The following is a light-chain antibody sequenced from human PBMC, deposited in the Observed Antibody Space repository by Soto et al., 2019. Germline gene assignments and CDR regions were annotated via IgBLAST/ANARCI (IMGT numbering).Light chain of an antibody. CDR1: SSDVGAYNH. CDR2: EVT. J-gene: IGLJ3*02. CDR3: TSDTITSIGV. V-gene: IGLV2-14*01. Sequence: QSVLTQPASVSGSPGQSITISCTGTSSDVGAYNHVSWFQQHPGKAPKLIIYEVTNRPSGVSNRFSGSKSGNTASLTISGLQAEDEAEYYCTSDTITSIGVFGGGTKLTVL.